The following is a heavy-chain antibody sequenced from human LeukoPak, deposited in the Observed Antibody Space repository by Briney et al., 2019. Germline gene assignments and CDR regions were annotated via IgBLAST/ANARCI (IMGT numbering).Heavy chain of an antibody. D-gene: IGHD6-6*01. CDR2: IKQDGSEK. CDR1: GFTFSNYW. J-gene: IGHJ6*03. Sequence: GGSLRLSCAASGFTFSNYWMHWVRQAPGKGLEWVANIKQDGSEKYYVDSVKGRFTISRDNAKNSLSLQMNSLRAEDTALYYCAREPYSSSDYYYYMDVWGKGTTVTVSS. CDR3: AREPYSSSDYYYYMDV. V-gene: IGHV3-7*01.